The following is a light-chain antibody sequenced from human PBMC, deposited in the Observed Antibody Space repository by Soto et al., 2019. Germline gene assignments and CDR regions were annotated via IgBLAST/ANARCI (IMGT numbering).Light chain of an antibody. Sequence: EIVMTQFPATLSVSPGDRVTLSCRASQSVRSNSAWYQQKPGQAPRLLIYGASTRATGIPARFSGSGYETEFTLTISSLQSEDFAVYYCHQYNSWPLTFGGGTKVDIK. V-gene: IGKV3-15*01. J-gene: IGKJ4*01. CDR3: HQYNSWPLT. CDR1: QSVRSN. CDR2: GAS.